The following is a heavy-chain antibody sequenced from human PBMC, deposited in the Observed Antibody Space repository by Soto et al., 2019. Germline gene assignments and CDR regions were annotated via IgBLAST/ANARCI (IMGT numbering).Heavy chain of an antibody. CDR2: IYYSGST. CDR1: GGSISSYY. D-gene: IGHD3-16*01. J-gene: IGHJ4*02. V-gene: IGHV4-59*01. CDR3: ARWGSTAFDY. Sequence: KTSETLSLTCTVSGGSISSYYWSWIRQPPGKGLEWIGYIYYSGSTNYNPSLKSRVTISVDTSKNQFSLKLSSVTAADTAVYYCARWGSTAFDYWGQGTLVTVYS.